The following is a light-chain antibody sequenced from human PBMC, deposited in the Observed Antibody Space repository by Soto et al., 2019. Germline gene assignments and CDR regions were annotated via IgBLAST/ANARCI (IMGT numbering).Light chain of an antibody. V-gene: IGKV3-20*01. Sequence: VLTSSSGALSLSRGERATLCCKASQSVSSRYLAWHQQKPGQAPRLLIYGTSSKATGIPDRFSGSGSGTDFTLTISRLEPEDFAVYYCQQYGSSPWTLGHGTKVDIK. CDR3: QQYGSSPWT. J-gene: IGKJ1*01. CDR2: GTS. CDR1: QSVSSRY.